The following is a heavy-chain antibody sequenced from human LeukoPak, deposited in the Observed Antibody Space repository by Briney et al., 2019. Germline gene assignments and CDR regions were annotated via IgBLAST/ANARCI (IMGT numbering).Heavy chain of an antibody. V-gene: IGHV3-11*03. D-gene: IGHD2-2*02. CDR2: ISSSSSYT. CDR3: ARQNVVPAAIDVYNWFDP. J-gene: IGHJ5*02. Sequence: GGSLRLPCAASGFTFSDYYMSWIRQAPGKGLEWVSYISSSSSYTNYADSVKGRFTISRDNAKNSLYLQMNSLRAEDTAVYYCARQNVVPAAIDVYNWFDPWGRGTLVTVSS. CDR1: GFTFSDYY.